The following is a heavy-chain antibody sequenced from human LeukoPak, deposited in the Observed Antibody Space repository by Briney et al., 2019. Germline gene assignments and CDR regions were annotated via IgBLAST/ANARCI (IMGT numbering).Heavy chain of an antibody. CDR2: MNPNSGAT. J-gene: IGHJ4*02. V-gene: IGHV1-8*03. Sequence: ASVTVSCKAAGFTFIYDVNWVRQAAGQGLEWMGWMNPNSGATNYTPRFRGRVTFSGSTSIGTAYMELSGLSTEDTGVYYCATREKTSPIYNKWGQGTLVTVSS. CDR1: GFTFIYD. D-gene: IGHD2-2*01. CDR3: ATREKTSPIYNK.